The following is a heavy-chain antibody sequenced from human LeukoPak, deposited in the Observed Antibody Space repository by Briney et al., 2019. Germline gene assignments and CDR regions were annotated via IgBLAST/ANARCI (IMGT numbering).Heavy chain of an antibody. CDR1: GGSISSYY. V-gene: IGHV4-59*08. Sequence: SETLSLTCTVSGGSISSYYWSWIRQPPGKGLEWIGYIYYSGSTNYNPSLKSRVTISVDTSKNQFSLKLSSVTAADTAVYYCARHESSRSWFTFDYWGQGTLVTVSS. CDR3: ARHESSRSWFTFDY. J-gene: IGHJ4*02. CDR2: IYYSGST. D-gene: IGHD6-13*01.